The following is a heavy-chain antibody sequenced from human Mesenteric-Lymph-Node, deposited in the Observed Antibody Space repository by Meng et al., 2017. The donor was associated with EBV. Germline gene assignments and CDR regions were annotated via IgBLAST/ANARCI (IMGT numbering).Heavy chain of an antibody. J-gene: IGHJ4*02. Sequence: VNLQEWGAGLFKPSETLSLPCAAYGASFSGHYGGWMRQPPGKGLEWIGEIDPTGNTKYIPSLKSRVTISLDTSRNQLSLKLTSVTAADTAVYYCSIWDTGALQNYWGPGTLVTVSS. D-gene: IGHD5-18*01. CDR3: SIWDTGALQNY. V-gene: IGHV4-34*01. CDR2: IDPTGNT. CDR1: GASFSGHY.